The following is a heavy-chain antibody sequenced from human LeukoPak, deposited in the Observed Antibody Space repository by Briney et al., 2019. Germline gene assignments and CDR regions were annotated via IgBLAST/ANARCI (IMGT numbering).Heavy chain of an antibody. Sequence: SETLSLTCTVSGGSISSGSYYWSWIRQPAGKGLEWIGRIYTSGSTNYNPSLKSRVTISVDTSKNHFSLKLSSVTAADTAVYYCARESMVRGGKQNWFDPWGQGTLVTVSS. J-gene: IGHJ5*02. CDR3: ARESMVRGGKQNWFDP. CDR2: IYTSGST. D-gene: IGHD3-10*01. CDR1: GGSISSGSYY. V-gene: IGHV4-61*02.